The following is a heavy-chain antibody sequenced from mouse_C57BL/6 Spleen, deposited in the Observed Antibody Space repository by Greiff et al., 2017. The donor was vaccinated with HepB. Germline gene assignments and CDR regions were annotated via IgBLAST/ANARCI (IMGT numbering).Heavy chain of an antibody. V-gene: IGHV1-42*01. CDR1: GYSFTGYY. CDR2: INPSTGGT. Sequence: EVKLVESGPELVKPGASVKISCKASGYSFTGYYMNWVKQSPEKSLEWIGEINPSTGGTTYTQKFKAKVTLTVDKSSSTAYMQLKGLTSEDSAVYYCARVGSPWFACWGQGALVTVSA. D-gene: IGHD3-1*01. J-gene: IGHJ3*01. CDR3: ARVGSPWFAC.